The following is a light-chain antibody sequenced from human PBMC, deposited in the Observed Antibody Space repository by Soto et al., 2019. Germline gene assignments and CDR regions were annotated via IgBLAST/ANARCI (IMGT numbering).Light chain of an antibody. CDR3: QQYNSYSTWT. CDR1: QSVSSSY. Sequence: EIVLTQSPGTLSLSPGERATLSCRASQSVSSSYLAWYQQKPGQAPRLLIHGASSRATGIPDRISGSGSGTDFTLTISSLQPDDFATYYCQQYNSYSTWTFGQGTKVDI. V-gene: IGKV3-20*01. J-gene: IGKJ1*01. CDR2: GAS.